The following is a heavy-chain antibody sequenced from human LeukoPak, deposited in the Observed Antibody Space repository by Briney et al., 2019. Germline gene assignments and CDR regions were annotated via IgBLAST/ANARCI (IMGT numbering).Heavy chain of an antibody. D-gene: IGHD3-9*01. CDR3: AKDHSVLRYFDWLFAD. V-gene: IGHV3-9*01. Sequence: GGSLRLSCAASGFTFDDYAMHWVRQAPGKGLEWVSGISGNSGSIGYADSVKGRFTISRDNAKNSLYQQMNSLRAEDTALYYCAKDHSVLRYFDWLFADWGQGTLVTVSS. J-gene: IGHJ4*02. CDR2: ISGNSGSI. CDR1: GFTFDDYA.